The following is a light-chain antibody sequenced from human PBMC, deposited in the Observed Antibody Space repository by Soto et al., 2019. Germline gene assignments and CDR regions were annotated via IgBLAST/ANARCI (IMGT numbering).Light chain of an antibody. V-gene: IGKV3-20*01. J-gene: IGKJ1*01. CDR3: QQYGYTPRT. CDR1: QSIGNRY. Sequence: EIVLTQSPGTLSLSPGERATLSCRASQSIGNRYFAWYQQKPGQAPRLLIYGTSSRAVGIPDRFSGSGSGTDVTLTISRLEPEDFAVYYCQQYGYTPRTFGQGNKVEIK. CDR2: GTS.